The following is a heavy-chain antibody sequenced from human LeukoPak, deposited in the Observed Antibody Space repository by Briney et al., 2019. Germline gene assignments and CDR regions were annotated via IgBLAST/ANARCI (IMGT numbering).Heavy chain of an antibody. V-gene: IGHV4-4*02. CDR3: AREGGPYRPLDY. CDR1: GGSITQTNY. CDR2: VNLQGST. J-gene: IGHJ4*02. Sequence: SETLSLTCDVSGGSITQTNYCTWVPQPPGKGLEWIGEVNLQGSTNYNPSLMRRVSISVDTSANHVSLQLTSVTAADTAVYYCAREGGPYRPLDYSGQGTLVTVSS.